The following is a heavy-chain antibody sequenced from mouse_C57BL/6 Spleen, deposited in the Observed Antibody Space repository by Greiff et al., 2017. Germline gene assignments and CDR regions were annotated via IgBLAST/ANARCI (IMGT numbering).Heavy chain of an antibody. J-gene: IGHJ3*01. CDR2: INPSTGGT. CDR3: ARSLYGNYGFAY. V-gene: IGHV1-42*01. Sequence: DVQLQESGPELVKPGASVKISCKASGYSFTGYYMNWVKQSPEKSLEWIGEINPSTGGTTYNQKFKAKATLTVDKSSSTAYMQLKSLTSEDSAVYYCARSLYGNYGFAYWGQGTLVTVSA. CDR1: GYSFTGYY. D-gene: IGHD2-1*01.